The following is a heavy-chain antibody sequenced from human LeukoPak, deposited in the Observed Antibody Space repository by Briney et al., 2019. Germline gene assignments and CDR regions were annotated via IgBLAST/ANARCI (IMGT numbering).Heavy chain of an antibody. D-gene: IGHD3-3*01. CDR3: TRVRGFWSGYYTYYFDY. V-gene: IGHV3-49*04. Sequence: PGGSLRLSCTASGFTFGDYAMSWVRQAPGKGLEWVGFIRSKAYGGTTEYAASVKGRFTISRDDSKSIAYLQMNSLKTEGTAVYYCTRVRGFWSGYYTYYFDYWGQGTLVTVSS. CDR2: IRSKAYGGTT. J-gene: IGHJ4*02. CDR1: GFTFGDYA.